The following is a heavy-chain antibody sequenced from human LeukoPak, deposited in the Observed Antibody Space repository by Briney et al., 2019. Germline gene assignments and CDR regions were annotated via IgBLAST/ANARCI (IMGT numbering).Heavy chain of an antibody. Sequence: GGSLRLSCAASGFTFDDYAMHWVRQAPGRGLEWVSGISWNSGIIIYADSVKGRFTISRDNAKNSLYLQMNSLRAEDTALYYCAKAPGLSSGIDYWGQGTLVTVSS. D-gene: IGHD3-22*01. CDR1: GFTFDDYA. J-gene: IGHJ4*02. V-gene: IGHV3-9*01. CDR3: AKAPGLSSGIDY. CDR2: ISWNSGII.